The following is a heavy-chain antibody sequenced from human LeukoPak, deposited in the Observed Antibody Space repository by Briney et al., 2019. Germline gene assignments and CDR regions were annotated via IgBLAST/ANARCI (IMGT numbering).Heavy chain of an antibody. Sequence: AASVTVSCTVSGYTLTELSMHWVRQAPGKGLEWMGGFDPEDGETIYAQKFQGRVTMTEDTSTDTAYMELSSLRSEDTAVYYCATGVHYGGNSVHFDYWGQGTLVTVSS. CDR3: ATGVHYGGNSVHFDY. V-gene: IGHV1-24*01. CDR1: GYTLTELS. CDR2: FDPEDGET. D-gene: IGHD4-23*01. J-gene: IGHJ4*02.